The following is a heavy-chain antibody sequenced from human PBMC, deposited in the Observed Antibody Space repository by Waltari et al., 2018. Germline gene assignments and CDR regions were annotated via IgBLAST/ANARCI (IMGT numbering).Heavy chain of an antibody. D-gene: IGHD2-15*01. CDR3: ARGGDATQTNYYYYGLDV. J-gene: IGHJ6*02. CDR1: GDTFSSYA. CDR2: NIPSLGLT. V-gene: IGHV1-69*09. Sequence: QVRLLQSGAEVKKPGSSVKVSCQASGDTFSSYAINWVRQAPGQGLEWMGRNIPSLGLTKYAQKFQGRVTITADKSTTTAYMELSSLRSEDTAVYYCARGGDATQTNYYYYGLDVWGQGTTVTVSS.